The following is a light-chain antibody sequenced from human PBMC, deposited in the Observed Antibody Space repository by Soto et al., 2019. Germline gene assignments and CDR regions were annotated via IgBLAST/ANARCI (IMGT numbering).Light chain of an antibody. CDR3: QSYDSSTPVV. Sequence: NFMLTQPHSVSESPGKTVTISCTRSSGHIGSNYVQWYQQRPGSAPTTLIYEDDQRPSGVPDRFSGSIDRSSNSASPTISGLETEDEADYYCQSYDSSTPVVFGGGTKLTVL. J-gene: IGLJ2*01. V-gene: IGLV6-57*04. CDR2: EDD. CDR1: SGHIGSNY.